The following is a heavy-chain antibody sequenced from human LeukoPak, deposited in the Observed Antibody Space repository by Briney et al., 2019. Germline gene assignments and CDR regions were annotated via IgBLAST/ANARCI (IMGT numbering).Heavy chain of an antibody. CDR1: GYTFTSYY. CDR3: ARDAAYYYGSGKRDYYYYYMDV. D-gene: IGHD3-10*01. CDR2: INPSGGST. V-gene: IGHV1-46*01. Sequence: ASVKVSCKASGYTFTSYYMHWVRQAPGQGLEWMGIINPSGGSTSYAQKFQGRVTMTRDTSTSTAYMELRSLRSEDTAVYYCARDAAYYYGSGKRDYYYYYMDVWGKGTTVTVSS. J-gene: IGHJ6*03.